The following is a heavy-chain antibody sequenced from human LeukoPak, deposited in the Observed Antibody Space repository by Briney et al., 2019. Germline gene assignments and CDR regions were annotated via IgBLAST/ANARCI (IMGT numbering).Heavy chain of an antibody. D-gene: IGHD1-1*01. Sequence: GGSLRPSCAASGFTVSSNYMSWVRQAPGKGLEWVSVIYSGGTTYYADSVKGRFTISRDNSKNTLYLQMNSLRAEDTAIYYCAREWKFDIWGQGTMVTVSS. V-gene: IGHV3-53*01. J-gene: IGHJ3*02. CDR1: GFTVSSNY. CDR2: IYSGGTT. CDR3: AREWKFDI.